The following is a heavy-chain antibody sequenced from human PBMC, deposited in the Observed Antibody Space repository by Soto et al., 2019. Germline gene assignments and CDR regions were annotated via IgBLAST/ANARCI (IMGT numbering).Heavy chain of an antibody. Sequence: DSVKVSCKASGYNVTHYAMNRVRQAPGQRLEWMGWINTGNGNTKYSQKFQGRVTITTDTSASTAYMELSSLRSEDTAVYYCARDGAVAGDTNFDYWGQGTLVTVSS. CDR3: ARDGAVAGDTNFDY. CDR1: GYNVTHYA. D-gene: IGHD6-19*01. J-gene: IGHJ4*02. CDR2: INTGNGNT. V-gene: IGHV1-3*04.